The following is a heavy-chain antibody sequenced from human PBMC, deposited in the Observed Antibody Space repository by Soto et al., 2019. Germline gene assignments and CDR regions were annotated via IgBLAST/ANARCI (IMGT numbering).Heavy chain of an antibody. D-gene: IGHD5-12*01. V-gene: IGHV1-69*12. CDR2: IIPTIGTT. CDR3: ARDLGSGYDPGDY. Sequence: QVQLVQSGAEVKKPGSSVKVSCKASGDTFTIFAISWVRQAPGQGLEWMGGIIPTIGTTNYAQRFQGRITITGDESTGTAYMELSSLKSEDTAVYYCARDLGSGYDPGDYWGKGTLVTVSS. CDR1: GDTFTIFA. J-gene: IGHJ4*02.